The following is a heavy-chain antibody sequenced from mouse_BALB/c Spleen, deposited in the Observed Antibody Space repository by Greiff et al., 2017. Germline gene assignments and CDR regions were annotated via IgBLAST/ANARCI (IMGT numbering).Heavy chain of an antibody. D-gene: IGHD1-1*01. Sequence: EVQLQESGAELVKPGASVKLSCTASGFNIKDTYMHWVKQRPEQGLEWIGRIDPANGNTKYDPKFQGKATITADTSSNTAYLQLSSLTSEDTAVYYCDYYDGSSDGFDYWGQGTLVTVSA. V-gene: IGHV14-3*02. J-gene: IGHJ3*01. CDR1: GFNIKDTY. CDR2: IDPANGNT. CDR3: DYYDGSSDGFDY.